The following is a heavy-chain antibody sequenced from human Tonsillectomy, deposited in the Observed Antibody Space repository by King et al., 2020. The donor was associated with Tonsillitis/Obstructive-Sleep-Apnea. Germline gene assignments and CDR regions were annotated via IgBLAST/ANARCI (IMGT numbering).Heavy chain of an antibody. V-gene: IGHV6-1*01. CDR2: TYYRSKWYN. J-gene: IGHJ2*01. CDR1: GDSVSSNSAA. D-gene: IGHD3-22*01. Sequence: HVQLQQSGPGLVKPSQTLSLTCAISGDSVSSNSAAWNWVRQSPSRGLEWLGRTYYRSKWYNDYAVSVKSRITINPDTSKNQFSLQLNSVTPEDTAVYYCVRTRYDGSGFASWYFDLWGRGTLVTVSS. CDR3: VRTRYDGSGFASWYFDL.